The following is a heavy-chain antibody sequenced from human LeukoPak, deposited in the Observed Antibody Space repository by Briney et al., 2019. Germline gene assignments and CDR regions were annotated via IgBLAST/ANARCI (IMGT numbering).Heavy chain of an antibody. CDR1: GGSFSGYY. CDR2: INHSGST. V-gene: IGHV4-34*01. CDR3: ARGTYSSGSKPDYFDY. D-gene: IGHD6-19*01. Sequence: PSETLSLTCAVYGGSFSGYYWSWIRQPPGKGLEWIGEINHSGSTNYNPSLKSRVTISVDTSKDQFPLKLSSVTAADTAVYYCARGTYSSGSKPDYFDYWGQGTLVTVSS. J-gene: IGHJ4*02.